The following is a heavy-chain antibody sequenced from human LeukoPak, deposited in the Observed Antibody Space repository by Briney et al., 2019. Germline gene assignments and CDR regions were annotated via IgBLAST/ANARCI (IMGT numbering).Heavy chain of an antibody. J-gene: IGHJ4*02. CDR2: IYYSGST. CDR1: GGSISSRSHH. D-gene: IGHD3-22*01. CDR3: AREGWGYNDGRGSFDY. V-gene: IGHV4-39*02. Sequence: SETLSLTCTVSGGSISSRSHHWGWIRQPPGKGLEWIGNIYYSGSTFYNPSLKSRVTISVDTSQEQFSLKLSSVTAADTAVYYCAREGWGYNDGRGSFDYWGQGTLVTVSS.